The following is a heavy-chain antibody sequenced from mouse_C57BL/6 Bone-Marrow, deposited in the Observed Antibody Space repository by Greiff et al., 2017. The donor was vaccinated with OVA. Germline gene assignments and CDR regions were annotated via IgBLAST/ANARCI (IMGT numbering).Heavy chain of an antibody. J-gene: IGHJ3*01. CDR1: GYSITSGYY. CDR2: ISYDGSN. Sequence: EVHLVESGPGLVKPSQSLSLTCSVTGYSITSGYYWNWIRQFPGNKLEWMGYISYDGSNNYNPSLKNRISITRDTSKNQFFLKLNSVTTEDTATYYCARELGGFFAYWGQGTLVTVSA. CDR3: ARELGGFFAY. V-gene: IGHV3-6*01. D-gene: IGHD1-1*02.